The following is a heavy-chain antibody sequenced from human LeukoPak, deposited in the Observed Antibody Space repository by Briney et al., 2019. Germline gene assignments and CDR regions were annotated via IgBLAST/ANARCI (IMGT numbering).Heavy chain of an antibody. CDR3: ARTYYYGSGSQPRDAFDI. Sequence: GESLKISCKDSGYSFTSYWIGWVRQMPGKGLEWMGIIYPGDSDTRYSPSFQGQVTISADKSISTAYLQWSSLKASDTAMYYCARTYYYGSGSQPRDAFDIWGQGTMVTVSS. CDR2: IYPGDSDT. CDR1: GYSFTSYW. J-gene: IGHJ3*02. V-gene: IGHV5-51*01. D-gene: IGHD3-10*01.